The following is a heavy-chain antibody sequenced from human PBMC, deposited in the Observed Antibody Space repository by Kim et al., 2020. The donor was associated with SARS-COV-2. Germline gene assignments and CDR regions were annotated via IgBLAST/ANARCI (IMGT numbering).Heavy chain of an antibody. Sequence: ASVKVSCKASGYTFNSFDINWVRQATGQGLEWMRWMNPKSGNTGYAERFKGRVTLTKSTSESTAYMELSSLRFDDTAVYYCARGYSSSSQLYFFYMDVWGKGTTVIVS. V-gene: IGHV1-8*01. CDR1: GYTFNSFD. CDR2: MNPKSGNT. CDR3: ARGYSSSSQLYFFYMDV. J-gene: IGHJ6*03. D-gene: IGHD6-6*01.